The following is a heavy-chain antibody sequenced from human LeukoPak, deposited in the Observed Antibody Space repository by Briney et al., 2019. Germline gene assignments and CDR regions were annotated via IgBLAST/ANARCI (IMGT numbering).Heavy chain of an antibody. CDR1: GGSISSSNW. CDR3: ARDPLYSSGWYGNYYYYYMDV. V-gene: IGHV4-4*02. CDR2: IYHSGST. D-gene: IGHD6-19*01. J-gene: IGHJ6*03. Sequence: SETLSLTCAVSGGSISSSNWWSWVRQPPGKGLEWIGEIYHSGSTNYNPSLKSRVTISVDKSKNQFSLKLSSVTAADTAVYYCARDPLYSSGWYGNYYYYYMDVWGKGTTVTVSS.